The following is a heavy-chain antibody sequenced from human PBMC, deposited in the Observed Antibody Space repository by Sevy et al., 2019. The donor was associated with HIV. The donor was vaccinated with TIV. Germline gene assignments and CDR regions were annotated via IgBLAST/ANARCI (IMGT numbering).Heavy chain of an antibody. Sequence: GGSLRLSCTASGFTFGDYAMSWFRQAPGKGLEWVSFIRRNSNEPYGGTTRYAGSVKGRFTISREDSKSIAYLQMNSLKTEDTAFYYCTRALATVVTPEYYFDYWGQGTLVTVSS. CDR2: IRRNSNEPYGGTT. V-gene: IGHV3-49*03. J-gene: IGHJ4*02. CDR1: GFTFGDYA. CDR3: TRALATVVTPEYYFDY. D-gene: IGHD4-17*01.